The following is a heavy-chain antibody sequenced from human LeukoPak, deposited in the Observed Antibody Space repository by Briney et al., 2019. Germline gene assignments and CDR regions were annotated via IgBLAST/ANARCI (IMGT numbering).Heavy chain of an antibody. J-gene: IGHJ5*02. CDR1: GYTFTSYS. CDR2: ISAYNGNT. Sequence: EASVTVSCKASGYTFTSYSISWVRQAPGQGPEWMGWISAYNGNTNYAQKLQGRVTMTTDTSTSTAYMELRSLRSDDTAVYYCARVTILVATGTDWFDPWGQGTLVTVSS. V-gene: IGHV1-18*01. D-gene: IGHD2-8*02. CDR3: ARVTILVATGTDWFDP.